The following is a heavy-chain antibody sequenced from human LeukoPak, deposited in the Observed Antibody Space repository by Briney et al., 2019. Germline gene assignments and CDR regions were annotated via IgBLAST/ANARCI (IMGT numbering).Heavy chain of an antibody. CDR1: GGSFSGYY. J-gene: IGHJ3*02. Sequence: PSETLSLTCAVYGGSFSGYYWGWIRQPPGKGLEWIGSIYYSGSTYYNPSLKSRVTISVDTSKNQFSLKLSSVTAADTAVYYCAGRSYYDILTGPDGAFDIWGQGTMVTVSS. CDR2: IYYSGST. CDR3: AGRSYYDILTGPDGAFDI. V-gene: IGHV4-39*01. D-gene: IGHD3-9*01.